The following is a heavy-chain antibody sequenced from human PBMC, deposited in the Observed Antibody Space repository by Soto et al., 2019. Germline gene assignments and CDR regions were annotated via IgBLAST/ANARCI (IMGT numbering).Heavy chain of an antibody. CDR3: AKDGAHYDFWSGYQPLNGMDV. Sequence: GGSLRLSCAASGFTFSSYAMHWVRQAPGKGLEWVAVISYDGSNKYYADSVKGRFTISRDNSKNTLYLQMNSLRAEDTAVYYCAKDGAHYDFWSGYQPLNGMDVWGQGTTVTVSS. V-gene: IGHV3-30*04. D-gene: IGHD3-3*01. CDR1: GFTFSSYA. J-gene: IGHJ6*02. CDR2: ISYDGSNK.